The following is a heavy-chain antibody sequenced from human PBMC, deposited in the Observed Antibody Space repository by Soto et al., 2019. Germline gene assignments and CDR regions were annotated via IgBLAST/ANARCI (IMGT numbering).Heavy chain of an antibody. Sequence: QVRLQESGPGLLGPSQTLSLTCTVSGGSISGGGYYYSWVRQHPGKALEWLGYIYSSAITFYNPSLKSRLALSLHTAQNESSLRLTSIADADTAIYYCARVNYGAPGEPFVYWGQGALVTVSS. CDR2: IYSSAIT. J-gene: IGHJ4*02. CDR3: ARVNYGAPGEPFVY. D-gene: IGHD4-17*01. V-gene: IGHV4-31*03. CDR1: GGSISGGGYY.